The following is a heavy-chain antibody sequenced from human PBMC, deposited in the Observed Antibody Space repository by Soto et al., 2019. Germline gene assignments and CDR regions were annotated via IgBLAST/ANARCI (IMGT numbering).Heavy chain of an antibody. CDR3: AVARRTSSLGFDP. V-gene: IGHV1-69*12. CDR1: GGTFSSSA. D-gene: IGHD2-15*01. CDR2: ITATFGAV. Sequence: QVQLVQSGAEVKKVGSSVKVSCKGSGGTFSSSAMSWMRQAPGPGLEWMGGITATFGAVNYAQKFPGRLSITADEGTATAYMELSSLTSEDSAVYYCAVARRTSSLGFDPWRQGTLVRVPS. J-gene: IGHJ5*02.